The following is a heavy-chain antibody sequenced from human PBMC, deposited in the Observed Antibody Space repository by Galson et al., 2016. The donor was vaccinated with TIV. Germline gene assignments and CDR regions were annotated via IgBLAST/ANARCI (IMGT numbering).Heavy chain of an antibody. CDR1: GGTFRRYS. V-gene: IGHV1-69*04. CDR3: TKARGYSYGSPQDYYYGMDV. Sequence: SVKVSCKASGGTFRRYSISWVRQAPGQGLEWMGRIIPMLGMTNYAQRFQGRVTITADEFTSTAYMEMSGLRVGDTALYYCTKARGYSYGSPQDYYYGMDVWGQGTTVIVSS. D-gene: IGHD5-12*01. J-gene: IGHJ6*02. CDR2: IIPMLGMT.